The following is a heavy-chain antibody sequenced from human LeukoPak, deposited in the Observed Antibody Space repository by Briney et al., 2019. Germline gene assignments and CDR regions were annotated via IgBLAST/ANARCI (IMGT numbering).Heavy chain of an antibody. V-gene: IGHV4-59*12. CDR3: ARVSSSWYQDWYFDL. Sequence: SETLSLTCTVSGGSISSYYWSWIRQPPGKGPEWIGYIYYSGSTNYKPSLKSRVTMSVDTSKNQFSLKLSSVTAADTAVYYCARVSSSWYQDWYFDLWGRGTLVTVSS. J-gene: IGHJ2*01. CDR2: IYYSGST. CDR1: GGSISSYY. D-gene: IGHD6-13*01.